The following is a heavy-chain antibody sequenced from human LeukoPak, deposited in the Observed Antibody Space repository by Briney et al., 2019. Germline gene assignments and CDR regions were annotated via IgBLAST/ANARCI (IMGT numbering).Heavy chain of an antibody. Sequence: GSVKVSCKASGYTLTGYYIHWVRQAPGQGLEWMGWNKPNNGDTRYAQKFQRRVTMTRDTSISTVYLELSGLRSDDTAVYYCARYCTTATCCEGDVYWGQGTLVTVSS. CDR1: GYTLTGYY. CDR3: ARYCTTATCCEGDVY. CDR2: NKPNNGDT. V-gene: IGHV1-2*02. J-gene: IGHJ4*02. D-gene: IGHD2-2*01.